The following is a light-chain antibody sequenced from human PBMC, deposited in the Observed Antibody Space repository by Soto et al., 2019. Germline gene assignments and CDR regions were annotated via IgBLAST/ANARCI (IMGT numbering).Light chain of an antibody. Sequence: DIQMTQFPSSLSASVGDIVTITCRASQGIRNDLAWYQQKPGQAPKRLIYAASSLQSGVPSRFSGSGSGTEFTLAISSLQPEDFATFYCLQHSTYPLTFGTGTKVEIK. V-gene: IGKV1-17*01. CDR3: LQHSTYPLT. J-gene: IGKJ4*02. CDR2: AAS. CDR1: QGIRND.